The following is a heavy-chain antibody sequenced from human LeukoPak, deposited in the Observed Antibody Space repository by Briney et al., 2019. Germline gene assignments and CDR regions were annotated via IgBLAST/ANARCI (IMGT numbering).Heavy chain of an antibody. CDR3: ARVTVVVPTPEDYYYYYMDV. Sequence: SETLSVTCTVSGGSIISYYWSWIRQPDGKGLEWIGRIYTSGSTNYNPSLKSRVTMSVDTSKNQFSLKLSSVTAADTAVYYCARVTVVVPTPEDYYYYYMDVWGKGTTVTVSS. J-gene: IGHJ6*03. D-gene: IGHD2-2*01. V-gene: IGHV4-4*07. CDR2: IYTSGST. CDR1: GGSIISYY.